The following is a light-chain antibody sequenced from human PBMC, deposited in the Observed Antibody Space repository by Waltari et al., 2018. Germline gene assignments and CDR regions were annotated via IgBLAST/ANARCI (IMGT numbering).Light chain of an antibody. CDR2: ENN. Sequence: QSVLTQPPSVSAAPGQKVTISCSGSNSNIGNDYVSWYQQLPGTAPKLFIYENNKRPSGMPDRFSGSKSGTSATLGITGLQTGDEADYYCGTWDTSLSALIFGGGTKLTVL. J-gene: IGLJ2*01. V-gene: IGLV1-51*02. CDR1: NSNIGNDY. CDR3: GTWDTSLSALI.